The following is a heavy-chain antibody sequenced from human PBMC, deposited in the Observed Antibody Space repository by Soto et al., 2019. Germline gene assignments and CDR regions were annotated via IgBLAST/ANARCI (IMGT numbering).Heavy chain of an antibody. Sequence: SVKVSCKASGGTFSSYAISWVRQAPGQGLEWMGGIIPIFGKANYAQKFQGRVTITADESTSTAYMELSSRRSEDTAVYYCARGGIIWIYHLDYWGRGTLVTVPS. CDR3: ARGGIIWIYHLDY. J-gene: IGHJ4*02. V-gene: IGHV1-69*13. CDR1: GGTFSSYA. CDR2: IIPIFGKA. D-gene: IGHD1-7*01.